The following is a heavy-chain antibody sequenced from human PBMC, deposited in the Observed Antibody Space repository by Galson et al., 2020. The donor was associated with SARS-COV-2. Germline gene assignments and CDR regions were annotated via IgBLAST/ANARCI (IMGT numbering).Heavy chain of an antibody. Sequence: SETLSLTCTVSGGTLSPHYRQWVRQPPGKGLEWIAYIYSNGRINVNPSLRSRVIISLDMSKNHFSRLLNSVTDADTAVYYCARDSPAEWGGSMDVWGQGITVTVSS. D-gene: IGHD1-26*01. CDR3: ARDSPAEWGGSMDV. V-gene: IGHV4-59*11. CDR2: IYSNGRI. J-gene: IGHJ6*02. CDR1: GGTLSPHY.